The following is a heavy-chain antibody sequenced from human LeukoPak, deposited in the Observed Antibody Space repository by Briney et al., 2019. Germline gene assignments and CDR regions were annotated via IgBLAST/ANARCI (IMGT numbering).Heavy chain of an antibody. V-gene: IGHV4-59*01. CDR2: IYYSGST. D-gene: IGHD6-19*01. CDR1: GGSISSYY. CDR3: ARDIKIAVAGHSLRYYYYMDV. Sequence: SETLSLTCTVSGGSISSYYWSWIRQPPGKGLEWFGYIYYSGSTNYNPSLKSRVTISVDTSKNQFSLKLSSVTAADTAVYYCARDIKIAVAGHSLRYYYYMDVWGKGTTVTVSS. J-gene: IGHJ6*03.